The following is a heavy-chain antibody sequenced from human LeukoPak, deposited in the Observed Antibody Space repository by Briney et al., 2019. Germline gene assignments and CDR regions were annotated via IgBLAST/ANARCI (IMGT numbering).Heavy chain of an antibody. CDR2: IYYSGST. D-gene: IGHD1-26*01. CDR1: GGSFSSGSYY. V-gene: IGHV4-61*01. J-gene: IGHJ3*02. Sequence: SETLSLTCTASGGSFSSGSYYWSWIRQPPGKGLEWIGYIYYSGSTTYSPSLKSRVTISVDTSKNKFSLNLSSVTAADTGVYYCARDSDIGGSYGRHYDAFDIWGQGKMVTVSS. CDR3: ARDSDIGGSYGRHYDAFDI.